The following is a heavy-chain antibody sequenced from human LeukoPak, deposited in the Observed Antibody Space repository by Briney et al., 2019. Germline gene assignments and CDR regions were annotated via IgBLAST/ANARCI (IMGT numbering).Heavy chain of an antibody. Sequence: SETLSLTCTVSGGSISSSSYYWGWIRQPPGKGLEWIGSIYYSGSTYYNPSLKSRVTISVDTSKNQFSLKLSSVTAADTAVYYCARAILRYSYGYDYYYYGMDVWGQGTTVTVSS. CDR3: ARAILRYSYGYDYYYYGMDV. CDR2: IYYSGST. J-gene: IGHJ6*02. D-gene: IGHD5-18*01. CDR1: GGSISSSSYY. V-gene: IGHV4-39*07.